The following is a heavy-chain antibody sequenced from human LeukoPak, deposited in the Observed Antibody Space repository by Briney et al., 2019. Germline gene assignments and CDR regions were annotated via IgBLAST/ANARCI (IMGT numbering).Heavy chain of an antibody. Sequence: GGSLGLSCVASGFTFSSYWMHWVRQDPRKGLVWVSRINGDGRNINYADSVRGRFTISRDNAKNTLYLQMNILRVEDTAVYYCTRDLMDYDVSTGLHHYYMDVWGQGTTVTVSS. CDR1: GFTFSSYW. D-gene: IGHD3-9*01. J-gene: IGHJ6*02. CDR3: TRDLMDYDVSTGLHHYYMDV. V-gene: IGHV3-74*01. CDR2: INGDGRNI.